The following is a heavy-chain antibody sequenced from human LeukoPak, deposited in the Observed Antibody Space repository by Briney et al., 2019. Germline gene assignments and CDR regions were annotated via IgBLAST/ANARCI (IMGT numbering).Heavy chain of an antibody. D-gene: IGHD2-21*01. CDR3: ARRSSVITSIDY. CDR2: INPNSGDT. Sequence: ASVKVSCKASGYTFTGYYMHWVRQAPGLGLEWVGWINPNSGDTNYAQKFQGRVTMTWDTSITTAYMELRGLRSDDTAMYYCARRSSVITSIDYWGQGTLVTVSS. V-gene: IGHV1-2*02. J-gene: IGHJ4*02. CDR1: GYTFTGYY.